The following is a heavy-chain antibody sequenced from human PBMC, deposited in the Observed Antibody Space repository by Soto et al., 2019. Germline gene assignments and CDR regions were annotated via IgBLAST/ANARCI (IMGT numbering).Heavy chain of an antibody. J-gene: IGHJ6*02. V-gene: IGHV1-46*01. Sequence: GASVKVSCKASGYTFTSYYMHWARQAPGQGLEWMGIINPSGGSTSYAQKFQGRVTMTRDTSTSTVYMELSSLRSEDTAVYYCARDIVVVVAATPPFYGMDVWGQGTTVTVSS. CDR1: GYTFTSYY. D-gene: IGHD2-15*01. CDR3: ARDIVVVVAATPPFYGMDV. CDR2: INPSGGST.